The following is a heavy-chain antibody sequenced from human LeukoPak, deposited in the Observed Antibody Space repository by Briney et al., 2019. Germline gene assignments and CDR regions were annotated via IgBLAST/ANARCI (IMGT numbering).Heavy chain of an antibody. CDR2: FNPSGGTT. V-gene: IGHV1-46*01. D-gene: IGHD5-18*01. CDR3: ARVRGYSLFDY. Sequence: ASVKVSCKAFGYSFTSYYMHWVRQAPGQGLEWMGIFNPSGGTTSYAQRFQDRVTMTRDTSTSTVYMELSSLRSEDTAVYFCARVRGYSLFDYWGQGILVTVSS. J-gene: IGHJ4*02. CDR1: GYSFTSYY.